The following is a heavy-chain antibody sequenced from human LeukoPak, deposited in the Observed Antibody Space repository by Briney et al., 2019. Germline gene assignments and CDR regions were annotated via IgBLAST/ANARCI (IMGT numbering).Heavy chain of an antibody. V-gene: IGHV4-34*01. CDR3: ARGVVAVTANDYYYYMDV. CDR2: INHSGST. Sequence: SETLSLTCAVYGGSFSGYCWSWIRQPPGKGLEWIGEINHSGSTNYNTSLKSRVTISVDTSKNQFSLKLSSVTAADTALYYCARGVVAVTANDYYYYMDVWGKGTTVTVSS. D-gene: IGHD2-21*02. CDR1: GGSFSGYC. J-gene: IGHJ6*03.